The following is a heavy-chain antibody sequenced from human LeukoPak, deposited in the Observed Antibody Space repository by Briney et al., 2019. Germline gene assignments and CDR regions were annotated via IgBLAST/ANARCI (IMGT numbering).Heavy chain of an antibody. D-gene: IGHD5-12*01. Sequence: GGSLRLSCAASGFTFSSYWMTWVRQAPGKGLEWVASIKQGGSEKYYVDSVKGRFTISRDNAKSSLYLQMNSLRAEDTAVYYCARTQWLRFNFDYWGQGTLVTVSS. V-gene: IGHV3-7*03. CDR3: ARTQWLRFNFDY. CDR1: GFTFSSYW. CDR2: IKQGGSEK. J-gene: IGHJ4*02.